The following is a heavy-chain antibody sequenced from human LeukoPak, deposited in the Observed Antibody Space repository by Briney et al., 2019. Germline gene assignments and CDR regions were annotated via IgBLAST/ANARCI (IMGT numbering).Heavy chain of an antibody. CDR3: ARDWGVEARPGYMDV. V-gene: IGHV6-1*01. J-gene: IGHJ6*03. CDR1: GDSVSRNSAA. D-gene: IGHD6-6*01. Sequence: SQTLSLTCAISGDSVSRNSAAWNWIRQSPSRGLEWLGRTYYRSKWYNDYAVSVKSRITINPDTSKNQFSLKLSSVTAADTAVYICARDWGVEARPGYMDVWGKGTTVTVSS. CDR2: TYYRSKWYN.